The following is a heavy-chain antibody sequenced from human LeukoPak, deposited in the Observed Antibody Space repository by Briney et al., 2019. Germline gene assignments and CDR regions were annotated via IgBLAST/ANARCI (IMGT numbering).Heavy chain of an antibody. CDR3: AGTLYYYGSGSYYASRAHYYGMDV. CDR1: GFTVTYNY. CDR2: IYSAGSGGYT. D-gene: IGHD3-10*01. J-gene: IGHJ6*02. Sequence: GGSLRLSCAASGFTVTYNYMSWVRQAPGKGLEWVSVIYSAGSGGYTYYADSVKGRLTISRHNSKNTLYLQMNSLRAEDTAVYYCAGTLYYYGSGSYYASRAHYYGMDVWGQGTTVTVSS. V-gene: IGHV3-53*04.